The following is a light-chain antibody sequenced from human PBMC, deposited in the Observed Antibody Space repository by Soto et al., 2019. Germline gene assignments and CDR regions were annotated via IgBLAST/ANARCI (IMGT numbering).Light chain of an antibody. Sequence: DIQITQSPSTLAASVGDRVTITCRASQSISSWLAWYQQKPGKAPKLLIYDASSLESGVPSRFSGGGSGTEFTLIISGLQPDDSATYYCQQYTNTNNPWMFGQGTKVDIK. CDR1: QSISSW. J-gene: IGKJ1*01. CDR2: DAS. V-gene: IGKV1-5*01. CDR3: QQYTNTNNPWM.